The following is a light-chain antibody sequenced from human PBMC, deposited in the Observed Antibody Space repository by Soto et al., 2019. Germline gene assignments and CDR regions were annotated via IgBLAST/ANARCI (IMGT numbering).Light chain of an antibody. CDR2: EVN. V-gene: IGLV2-8*01. Sequence: QSSLTHHPSSSGSPGQSVAISCTGTSSDVGGYNYVSWYQQHPGKAPKLMIYEVNERPSGVPDRFSGSKSGNTASLTVSGLQAEDEADYYCQSNDNGLSGSDVFGTGTKVTVL. CDR3: QSNDNGLSGSDV. CDR1: SSDVGGYNY. J-gene: IGLJ1*01.